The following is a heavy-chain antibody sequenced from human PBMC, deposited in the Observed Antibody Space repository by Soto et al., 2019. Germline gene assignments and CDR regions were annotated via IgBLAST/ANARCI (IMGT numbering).Heavy chain of an antibody. CDR1: GFTFSSYG. V-gene: IGHV3-33*01. Sequence: GGSLRLSCAASGFTFSSYGMHWVRQAPGKGLEWVAVIWYDGSNKYYADSVKGRFTISRDNSKNTLYLQMNSLRAEDTAVYYCATPKGDYYDSSGYYELGYWGQGTLVTVSS. J-gene: IGHJ4*02. CDR3: ATPKGDYYDSSGYYELGY. CDR2: IWYDGSNK. D-gene: IGHD3-22*01.